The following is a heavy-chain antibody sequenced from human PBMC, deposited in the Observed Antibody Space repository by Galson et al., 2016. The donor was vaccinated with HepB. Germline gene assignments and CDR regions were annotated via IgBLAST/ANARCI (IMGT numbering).Heavy chain of an antibody. V-gene: IGHV3-33*01. CDR2: IWYDGVNT. CDR3: ARQAFTNWNPFDY. D-gene: IGHD1-1*01. J-gene: IGHJ4*02. Sequence: EWVAVIWYDGVNTYYADSVKGRFTISRDNSKNTLYLQMNSLRAEDTAVYYCARQAFTNWNPFDYWGQGTLVTVSS.